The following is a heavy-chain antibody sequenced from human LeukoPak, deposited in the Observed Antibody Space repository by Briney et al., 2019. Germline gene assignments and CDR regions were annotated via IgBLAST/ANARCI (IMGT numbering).Heavy chain of an antibody. CDR1: GGTFSSYA. Sequence: ASVKVSCKASGGTFSSYAISWVRQAPGQGLEWMGGIIPIFGTANYAQKLQGRVTITADESTSTAYMELSSLRSEDTAVYYCARASNTLQQVLRYFDWLDAVLDYWGQGTLVTVSS. CDR3: ARASNTLQQVLRYFDWLDAVLDY. V-gene: IGHV1-69*13. CDR2: IIPIFGTA. D-gene: IGHD3-9*01. J-gene: IGHJ4*02.